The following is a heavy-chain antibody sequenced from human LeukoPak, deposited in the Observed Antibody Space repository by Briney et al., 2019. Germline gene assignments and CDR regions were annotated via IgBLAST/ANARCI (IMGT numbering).Heavy chain of an antibody. D-gene: IGHD2-2*01. CDR2: INHSGST. CDR3: SRSGGRWSNTRCYRGNWFDP. CDR1: GGSFSGYY. J-gene: IGHJ5*02. Sequence: PSETLSLTCAVYGGSFSGYYWSWIRQPPGKGLEWIGEINHSGSTNYNPSLKSRVTISVDTSKNQFSLKLSSVTAADTPVYYCSRSGGRWSNTRCYRGNWFDPWGQGTLVNGSS. V-gene: IGHV4-34*01.